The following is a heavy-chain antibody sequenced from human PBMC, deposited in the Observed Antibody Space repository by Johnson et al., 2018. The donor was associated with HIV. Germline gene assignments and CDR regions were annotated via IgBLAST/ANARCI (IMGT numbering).Heavy chain of an antibody. CDR2: ISYDGTNK. CDR3: AKGFSLSGSYSYVVLDI. J-gene: IGHJ3*02. Sequence: QVQLVESGGGVVQPGRSLRLSCAASGFTFSSYGMHWVRQAPGKGLEWVAVISYDGTNKYYADSAKGRFTISRDNSKNTLYLQMNSLRPEDTAVYYWAKGFSLSGSYSYVVLDIGGKGKLVTVSS. CDR1: GFTFSSYG. V-gene: IGHV3-30*18. D-gene: IGHD3-16*01.